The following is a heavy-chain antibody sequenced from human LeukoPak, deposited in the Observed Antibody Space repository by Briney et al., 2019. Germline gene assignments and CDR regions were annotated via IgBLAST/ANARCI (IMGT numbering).Heavy chain of an antibody. CDR3: ARDRGTTDSKRGGFDY. CDR1: GGTFSSYA. J-gene: IGHJ4*02. D-gene: IGHD1-1*01. V-gene: IGHV3-33*01. Sequence: SRKASGGTFSSYAISWVRQAPGKGLEWVSLVWDDGSNQHYAASVKGRFTISRDNPKSTLYLQMNSLRAEDTAVYYCARDRGTTDSKRGGFDYWGQGTLVTVSS. CDR2: VWDDGSNQ.